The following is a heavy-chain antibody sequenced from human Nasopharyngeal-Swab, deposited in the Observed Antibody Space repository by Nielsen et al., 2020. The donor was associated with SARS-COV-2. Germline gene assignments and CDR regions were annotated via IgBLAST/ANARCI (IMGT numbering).Heavy chain of an antibody. V-gene: IGHV4-30-4*08. J-gene: IGHJ4*02. CDR3: ARGSLEGYDILTGFDY. CDR1: GGSISSGDYY. D-gene: IGHD3-9*01. CDR2: IYYSGST. Sequence: SETLSLTCTVSGGSISSGDYYWSWIRQPPGKGLEWIGYIYYSGSTYYNPSLKSRVTISVDTSKNQFSLKLSSVTAAGTAVYYCARGSLEGYDILTGFDYWGQGTLVTVSS.